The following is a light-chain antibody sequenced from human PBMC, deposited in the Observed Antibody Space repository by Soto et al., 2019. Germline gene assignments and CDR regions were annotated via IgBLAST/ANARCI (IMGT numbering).Light chain of an antibody. CDR1: QSISSY. Sequence: EIVLTQSPATLSLSPGERATLSCRASQSISSYLAWYQQKPGQAPRLLIYDAAIRATGIPARFSGSGSGKDFTLTISSLEPEDFAIYYCQQRSNWLTFGGGTRVEIK. CDR3: QQRSNWLT. J-gene: IGKJ4*01. CDR2: DAA. V-gene: IGKV3-11*01.